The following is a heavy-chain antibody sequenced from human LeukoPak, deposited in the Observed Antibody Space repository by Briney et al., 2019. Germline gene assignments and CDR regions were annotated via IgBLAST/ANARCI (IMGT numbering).Heavy chain of an antibody. CDR1: GFTFSSYG. J-gene: IGHJ4*02. Sequence: GGSLRLSCAASGFTFSSYGMHWVRQAPGKGLEWVAVIWYDGSNKYYADSVKGRFTISRDNFKNTLYLQMNSLRAEDTAVYYCARDSADIVVVPAAVPFDYWGQGTLVTVSS. CDR2: IWYDGSNK. CDR3: ARDSADIVVVPAAVPFDY. V-gene: IGHV3-33*01. D-gene: IGHD2-2*01.